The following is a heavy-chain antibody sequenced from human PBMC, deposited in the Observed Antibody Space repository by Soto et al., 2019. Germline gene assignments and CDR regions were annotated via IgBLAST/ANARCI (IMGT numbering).Heavy chain of an antibody. CDR1: GYTFTGYY. CDR3: ARRPSSSWRNWFDP. V-gene: IGHV1-2*02. CDR2: INPNSGGT. Sequence: ASVKVSCKASGYTFTGYYMHWVRQDPGQGLEWMGWINPNSGGTNYEQKFQGRVTMTRDTSISTAYMELSRLRSDDKAVYYCARRPSSSWRNWFDPWGQGTLVTVSS. D-gene: IGHD6-13*01. J-gene: IGHJ5*02.